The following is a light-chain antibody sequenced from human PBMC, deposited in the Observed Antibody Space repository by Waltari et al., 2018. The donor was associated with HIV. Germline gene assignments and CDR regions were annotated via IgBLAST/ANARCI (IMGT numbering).Light chain of an antibody. CDR1: HDISSY. J-gene: IGKJ3*01. Sequence: DIQMTKSPSSLSASIADRATITCQASHDISSYLNWYQQKPGKAPKLLIYDASDLETGVPSRFSGSGSGTDFTLTISSLQPVDIATYYCQQYDNVPVTFGPGTKVEIK. CDR2: DAS. CDR3: QQYDNVPVT. V-gene: IGKV1-33*01.